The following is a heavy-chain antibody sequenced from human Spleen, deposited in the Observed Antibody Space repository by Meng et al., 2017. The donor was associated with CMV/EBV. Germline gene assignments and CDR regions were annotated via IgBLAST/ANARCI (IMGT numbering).Heavy chain of an antibody. CDR1: GDYY. CDR3: ARDGMQYCSSTSCFGWFDP. D-gene: IGHD2-2*01. J-gene: IGHJ5*02. V-gene: IGHV4-30-4*08. Sequence: GDYYWNWNRQPPGKGLEWIGYVYYSRSTNYNPSLESRVTISVDTSKNQFSLKLSSVTAADTAVYYCARDGMQYCSSTSCFGWFDPWGQGTLVTVSS. CDR2: VYYSRST.